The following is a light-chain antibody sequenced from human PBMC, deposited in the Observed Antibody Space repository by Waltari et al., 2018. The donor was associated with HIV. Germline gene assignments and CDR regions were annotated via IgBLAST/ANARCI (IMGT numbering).Light chain of an antibody. CDR2: KNT. CDR3: LSADNSGTYV. V-gene: IGLV3-25*03. J-gene: IGLJ1*01. Sequence: SSDFTQPPPVSVSPGPTARHTCPGDASPQSSTHWFQQKPGQAPEGLIHKNTERPSGIPERFSASRSGTTVTLTITGVQTDDEADYYCLSADNSGTYVFGPGTTVTVL. CDR1: ASPQSS.